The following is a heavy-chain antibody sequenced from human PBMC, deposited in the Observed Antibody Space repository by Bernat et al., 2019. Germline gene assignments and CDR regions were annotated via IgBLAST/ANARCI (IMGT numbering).Heavy chain of an antibody. CDR3: AREKGRVMDV. V-gene: IGHV4-59*01. CDR2: IYYSGST. J-gene: IGHJ6*02. Sequence: QVQLQESGPGLVKPSETLSLTCTVSGGSISSYYWSWIRQPPGKGLEWIGYIYYSGSTNYNPSLKSRVTISVDTSKNQFSLKLSSVTAADTAVYYCAREKGRVMDVWGQGTTVTVSS. CDR1: GGSISSYY.